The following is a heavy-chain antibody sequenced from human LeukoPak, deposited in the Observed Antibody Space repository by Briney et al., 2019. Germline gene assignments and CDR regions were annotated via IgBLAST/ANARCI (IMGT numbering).Heavy chain of an antibody. D-gene: IGHD3-16*01. Sequence: GRSLRLSCAASGFTFSSYGMHWVRQAPGKGLEWVAVIWYDGSNKYYADSVKGRFTISRGNSKNTLYLQMNSLRAEDTAVYYCARGMGFYVPYFDYWGQETLVTVSS. V-gene: IGHV3-33*01. CDR1: GFTFSSYG. CDR2: IWYDGSNK. J-gene: IGHJ4*02. CDR3: ARGMGFYVPYFDY.